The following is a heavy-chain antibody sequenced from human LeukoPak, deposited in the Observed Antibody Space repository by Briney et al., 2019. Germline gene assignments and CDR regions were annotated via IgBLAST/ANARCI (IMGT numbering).Heavy chain of an antibody. Sequence: RAGGSLRLSCAASGFTFDDYGMSWVRQAPGKGLEWVSGINWKGGSTVYADSVKGRFTISRDNAKNSLYLQMNSLRAEDTALYYCARAYYDFWSGYSVLKYWGQGTLVTVSS. CDR3: ARAYYDFWSGYSVLKY. V-gene: IGHV3-20*04. J-gene: IGHJ4*02. CDR2: INWKGGST. D-gene: IGHD3-3*01. CDR1: GFTFDDYG.